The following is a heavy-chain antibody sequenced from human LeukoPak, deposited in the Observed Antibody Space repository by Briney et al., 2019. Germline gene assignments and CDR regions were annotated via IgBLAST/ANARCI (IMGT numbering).Heavy chain of an antibody. D-gene: IGHD3-3*01. CDR3: ARVTDDFWSGYSTPSTPFDY. Sequence: ASVKVSCKASGYTFTSYGISWVRQAPGQGLEWMGWINPNSGGTNYAQKFQGRVTMTRDTSISTAYMELSRLRSDDTAVYYCARVTDDFWSGYSTPSTPFDYWGQGTLVTVSS. CDR1: GYTFTSYG. V-gene: IGHV1-2*02. CDR2: INPNSGGT. J-gene: IGHJ4*02.